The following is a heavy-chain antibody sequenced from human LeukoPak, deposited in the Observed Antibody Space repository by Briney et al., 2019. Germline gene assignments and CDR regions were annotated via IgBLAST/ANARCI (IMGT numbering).Heavy chain of an antibody. V-gene: IGHV4-39*01. D-gene: IGHD3-9*01. CDR1: GGSISSISYY. CDR3: ATQSLRYFDWLGEYFQH. Sequence: SGTLSLTCTISGGSISSISYYWGWIRQPPGKGLEWIGSIYYTGSTYYNPSLKSRVTVSVDTSKNQFSLNLRSVTAADTAVYYCATQSLRYFDWLGEYFQHWGQGTLVTVSS. J-gene: IGHJ1*01. CDR2: IYYTGST.